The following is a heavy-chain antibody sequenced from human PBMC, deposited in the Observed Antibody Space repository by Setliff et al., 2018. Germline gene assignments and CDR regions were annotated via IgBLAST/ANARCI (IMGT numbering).Heavy chain of an antibody. V-gene: IGHV1-46*01. D-gene: IGHD6-13*01. CDR3: ARGGMAAANRKGVFEY. J-gene: IGHJ4*02. CDR2: INPGGGSA. CDR1: GYTFTRYY. Sequence: ASVKVSCKASGYTFTRYYMYWVRQAPGQGLEWMGIINPGGGSASYAEKFQGRVTMTRDTSTSTFYMEVNILRSDDTAVYYCARGGMAAANRKGVFEYWGQGTLVTVS.